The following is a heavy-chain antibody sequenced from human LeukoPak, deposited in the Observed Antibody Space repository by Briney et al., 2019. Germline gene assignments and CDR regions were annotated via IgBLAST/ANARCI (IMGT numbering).Heavy chain of an antibody. V-gene: IGHV3-30*03. CDR2: ISFDGSEK. Sequence: GGSLRLSCAVSGFTFTTYGMHWVRQAPGKGLEWVALISFDGSEKYYADSVKGRFTISRDNSKNTLYLQMNSLRAEDTAVYYCARRGAGTHFDYWGQGTLVTVSS. J-gene: IGHJ4*02. CDR1: GFTFTTYG. CDR3: ARRGAGTHFDY. D-gene: IGHD6-19*01.